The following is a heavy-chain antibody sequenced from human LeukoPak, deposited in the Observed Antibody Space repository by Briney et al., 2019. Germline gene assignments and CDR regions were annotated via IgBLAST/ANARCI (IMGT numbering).Heavy chain of an antibody. CDR2: INHSGST. D-gene: IGHD2-2*01. CDR1: GGSFSGYY. CDR3: ARAVVPGTFDI. Sequence: SETLPLTCAVYGGSFSGYYWSWIRQPPGKGLEWIGEINHSGSTNYNPSLKSRVTISVDTSKNQFSLKLSSVTAADTAVYYCARAVVPGTFDIWGQGTMVTVSS. J-gene: IGHJ3*02. V-gene: IGHV4-34*01.